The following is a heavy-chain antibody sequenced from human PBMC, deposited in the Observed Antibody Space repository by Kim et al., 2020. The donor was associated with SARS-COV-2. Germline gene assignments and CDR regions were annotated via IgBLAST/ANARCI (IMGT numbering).Heavy chain of an antibody. D-gene: IGHD6-13*01. J-gene: IGHJ6*02. CDR1: GFTFSSYG. Sequence: GGSLRLSCAASGFTFSSYGMHWVRQAPGKGLEWVAVIWYDGSNKYYADSVKGRFTISRDNSKNTLYLQMNSLRAEDTAVYYCAKDIVRRSSRSYYYYGMDVWGQGTTVTVSS. V-gene: IGHV3-33*06. CDR2: IWYDGSNK. CDR3: AKDIVRRSSRSYYYYGMDV.